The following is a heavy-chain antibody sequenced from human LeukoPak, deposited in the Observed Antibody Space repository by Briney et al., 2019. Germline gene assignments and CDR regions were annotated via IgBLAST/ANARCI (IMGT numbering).Heavy chain of an antibody. V-gene: IGHV4-59*01. CDR2: IYYSGST. CDR3: AREVRLLYRYVWFDP. CDR1: GGSISSYY. J-gene: IGHJ5*02. D-gene: IGHD3-3*01. Sequence: SETLSLTCTVSGGSISSYYWSWIRQPPGKGLEWIGYIYYSGSTNYNPSLKSRVTISVDTSKNQFSLKLSSVTAADTAVYYCAREVRLLYRYVWFDPWGXGTLVTASS.